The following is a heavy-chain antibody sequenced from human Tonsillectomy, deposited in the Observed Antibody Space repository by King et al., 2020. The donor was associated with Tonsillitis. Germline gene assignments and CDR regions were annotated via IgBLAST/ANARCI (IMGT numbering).Heavy chain of an antibody. V-gene: IGHV1-69*01. J-gene: IGHJ6*02. D-gene: IGHD7-27*01. CDR2: IIPIFGTA. Sequence: QLVQSGAEVKKPGSSVKVSCKASGGTFSSYAISWVRQALGQGLEWMGGIIPIFGTANYAQKFQGRVTITADESTSTAYLELSSLRSEDTAVYYCGQQLTGDDYYYGMDVWGQGTTVTVSS. CDR1: GGTFSSYA. CDR3: GQQLTGDDYYYGMDV.